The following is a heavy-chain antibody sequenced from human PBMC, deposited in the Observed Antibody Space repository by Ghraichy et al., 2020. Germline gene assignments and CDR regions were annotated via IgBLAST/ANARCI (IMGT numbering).Heavy chain of an antibody. CDR3: AKKPYCYATTCYAFDS. Sequence: GGSLRLSCTASGFIFSSYAMAWVRQSPGKGLDWVSTISRNGDATHYADSVKGRFTISRDNANNTLYLQMNGLRAEDTAVFFCAKKPYCYATTCYAFDSWGQGTLVTVSS. CDR1: GFIFSSYA. V-gene: IGHV3-23*01. D-gene: IGHD2-2*01. CDR2: ISRNGDAT. J-gene: IGHJ4*02.